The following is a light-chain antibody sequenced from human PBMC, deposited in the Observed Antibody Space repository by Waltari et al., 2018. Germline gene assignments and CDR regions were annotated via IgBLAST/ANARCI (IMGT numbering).Light chain of an antibody. CDR3: QKYNDWPFFT. J-gene: IGKJ3*01. V-gene: IGKV3-15*01. CDR1: HSISNN. Sequence: EIVMTQSPATLSVSPGERATLSCRASHSISNNLAWYQQKPGQAPRLVIYGASTRATGIPARFSGSGSGTEFTLTISSLQSEDFAVYYCQKYNDWPFFTFGPGTKVDIK. CDR2: GAS.